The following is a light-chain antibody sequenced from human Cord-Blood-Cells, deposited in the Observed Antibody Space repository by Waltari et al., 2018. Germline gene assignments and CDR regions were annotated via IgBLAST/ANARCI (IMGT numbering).Light chain of an antibody. V-gene: IGLV2-14*01. Sequence: QSALTQPASVSGSPGQSITISCTGTSRDVGGYNFVSGYQQHPGKAPKLMIYDVSHRPSGVSKRFSGSNSGNTASLTISGLQAEDEADYYCSSYTSSSTPLVFGGGTKLTVL. CDR2: DVS. CDR1: SRDVGGYNF. J-gene: IGLJ2*01. CDR3: SSYTSSSTPLV.